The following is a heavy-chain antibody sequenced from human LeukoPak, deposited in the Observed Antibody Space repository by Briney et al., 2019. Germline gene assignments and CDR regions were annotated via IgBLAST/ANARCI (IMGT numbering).Heavy chain of an antibody. J-gene: IGHJ4*02. Sequence: PSETLSLTCAVSGGSISSSNWWSWVRQPPGKGLEWIGEIYHSGSTNYNPSLKSRVTMSVDTSKNRFSLKLSSVTAADTAVYYCARGTMGYYYFDHWGQGTLVTVSS. V-gene: IGHV4-4*02. CDR2: IYHSGST. CDR3: ARGTMGYYYFDH. D-gene: IGHD1-7*01. CDR1: GGSISSSNW.